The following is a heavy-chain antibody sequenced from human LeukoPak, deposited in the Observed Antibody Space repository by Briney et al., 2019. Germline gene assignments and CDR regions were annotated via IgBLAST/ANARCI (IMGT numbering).Heavy chain of an antibody. CDR3: VRLWLRWGIDY. CDR2: GYYSGSS. Sequence: SETLSLTCSVSGASTNTDSYSWGWIRQPPGKGLEWTGSGYYSGSSHYNPSLKSRVTISVDTSKNQFSLRVSSVTAADTAVYYCVRLWLRWGIDYWGQGSLVSASS. J-gene: IGHJ4*02. D-gene: IGHD5-12*01. CDR1: GASTNTDSYS. V-gene: IGHV4-39*01.